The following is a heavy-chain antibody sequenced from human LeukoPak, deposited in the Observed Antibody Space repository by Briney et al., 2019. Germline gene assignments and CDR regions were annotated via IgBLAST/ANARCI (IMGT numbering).Heavy chain of an antibody. CDR1: GYTLTELS. V-gene: IGHV1-24*01. J-gene: IGHJ4*02. CDR3: ATKPYGDWMFDY. D-gene: IGHD4-17*01. Sequence: ASVKVSCKVSGYTLTELSMHWVRQAPGKGLEWMGGFDPEDGETIYAQKFQGRVTMTEDTSIDTAYMELSSLRSEDTAVYYCATKPYGDWMFDYWGQGTLVTVSS. CDR2: FDPEDGET.